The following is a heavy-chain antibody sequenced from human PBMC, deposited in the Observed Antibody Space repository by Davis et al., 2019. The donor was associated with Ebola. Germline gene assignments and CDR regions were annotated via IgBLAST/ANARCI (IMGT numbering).Heavy chain of an antibody. CDR1: GYTFSDYY. Sequence: AASVKVSCKTSGYTFSDYYMHWVRQAPGHGPEWMGRINTINGATEYAQKFQGRVTMTRDTSISTAYMELSRLISDDTAVYYCAIEYGGSSVAYYFDYWGQGTLVTVSS. J-gene: IGHJ4*02. CDR3: AIEYGGSSVAYYFDY. V-gene: IGHV1-2*06. CDR2: INTINGAT. D-gene: IGHD6-6*01.